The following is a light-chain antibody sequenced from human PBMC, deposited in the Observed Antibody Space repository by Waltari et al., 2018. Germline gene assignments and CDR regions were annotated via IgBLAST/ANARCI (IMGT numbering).Light chain of an antibody. V-gene: IGKV1-12*01. CDR3: QQGYNTLT. J-gene: IGKJ4*01. Sequence: DIQMTQYPSSLSASVGDKVTITCRASQGISSWLAWYQQKPGKAPKLLIYAASSLQSGVPSRFSGSGSGTDYTLTISSLQPEDFATYYCQQGYNTLTFGGGTKVEIK. CDR1: QGISSW. CDR2: AAS.